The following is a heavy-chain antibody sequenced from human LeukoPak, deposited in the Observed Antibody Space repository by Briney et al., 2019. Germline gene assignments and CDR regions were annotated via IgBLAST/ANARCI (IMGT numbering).Heavy chain of an antibody. CDR1: GGSISSYY. CDR2: IYYSGST. V-gene: IGHV4-59*01. D-gene: IGHD3-10*01. Sequence: SETLSLTCTVSGGSISSYYWSWIRQPPGKGLEWIGYIYYSGSTNYNPSLKSRVTISVDTSKNQFSLKLSSVTAADTAVYYCARGTYGPGAFDIWGQGTMVTVSS. J-gene: IGHJ3*02. CDR3: ARGTYGPGAFDI.